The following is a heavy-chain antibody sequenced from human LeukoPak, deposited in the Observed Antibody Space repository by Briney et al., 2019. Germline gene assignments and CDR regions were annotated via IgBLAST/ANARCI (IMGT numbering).Heavy chain of an antibody. Sequence: ASVKVSCKASGYTFTSYGISWVRQAPGQGLEWMGWINPNSGGTNYAQKFQGWVTMTRDTSISTAYMELSRLRSDDTAVYYCARDRDCSSTSCYAGYYGMDVWGQGTTVTVSS. V-gene: IGHV1-2*04. CDR2: INPNSGGT. J-gene: IGHJ6*02. CDR3: ARDRDCSSTSCYAGYYGMDV. CDR1: GYTFTSYG. D-gene: IGHD2-2*01.